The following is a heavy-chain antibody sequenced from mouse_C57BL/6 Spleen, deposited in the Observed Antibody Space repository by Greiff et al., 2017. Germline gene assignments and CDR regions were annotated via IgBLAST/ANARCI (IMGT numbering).Heavy chain of an antibody. D-gene: IGHD1-1*01. J-gene: IGHJ4*01. CDR3: ARQAHYYGSTHYAMDY. CDR2: ISNLAYSI. Sequence: EVKLVESGGGLVQPGGSLKLSCAASGFTFSDYGMAWVRQAPRKGPEWVAFISNLAYSIYYADTVTGRFTISRENAKNTLYLEMSSLRSEDTAMYYCARQAHYYGSTHYAMDYWGQGTSVTVSS. CDR1: GFTFSDYG. V-gene: IGHV5-15*01.